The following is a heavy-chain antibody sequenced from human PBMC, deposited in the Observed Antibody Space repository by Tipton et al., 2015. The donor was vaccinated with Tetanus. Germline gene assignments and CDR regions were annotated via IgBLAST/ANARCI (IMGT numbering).Heavy chain of an antibody. CDR2: IYPGDSDT. D-gene: IGHD2-8*01. CDR3: AGAHCTDGVCNFDF. V-gene: IGHV5-51*01. J-gene: IGHJ4*02. CDR1: GYIFNNYW. Sequence: QLVQSGGEVKKPGESLKISCKGSGYIFNNYWIGWVRQKPGKGLEWMGIIYPGDSDTRYSPSFQGQVTISVDKSINTAYLQWCSLKASDTSMFYCAGAHCTDGVCNFDFWGQGALVTVAS.